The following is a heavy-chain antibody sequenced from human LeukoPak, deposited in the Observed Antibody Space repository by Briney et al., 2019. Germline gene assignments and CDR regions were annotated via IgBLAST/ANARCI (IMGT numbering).Heavy chain of an antibody. Sequence: GGSLRLTCAASGFTFGDTWMNWVRQVPGQGLEWVANIKQDGSEKFYVASVKGRFTISRDNGKSSLYLQMNSLRAEDTALYYCATSYDMGWLIGYWGQGTLVTVSS. CDR2: IKQDGSEK. CDR3: ATSYDMGWLIGY. CDR1: GFTFGDTW. V-gene: IGHV3-7*03. D-gene: IGHD3/OR15-3a*01. J-gene: IGHJ4*02.